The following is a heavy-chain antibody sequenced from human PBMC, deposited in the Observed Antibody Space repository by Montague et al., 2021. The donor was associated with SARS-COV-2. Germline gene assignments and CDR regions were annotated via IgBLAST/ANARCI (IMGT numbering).Heavy chain of an antibody. J-gene: IGHJ4*02. CDR3: VKIRAYYFDY. CDR2: ISWNSGYL. V-gene: IGHV3-9*01. Sequence: SLRLSCPASGFTLEDHAMHWVRQAPGKGLEWVSSISWNSGYLDYAESVKGRFTISRDNAKNSLYLEMDSLRVEDTALYYCVKIRAYYFDYWGQGTLVTVSS. CDR1: GFTLEDHA.